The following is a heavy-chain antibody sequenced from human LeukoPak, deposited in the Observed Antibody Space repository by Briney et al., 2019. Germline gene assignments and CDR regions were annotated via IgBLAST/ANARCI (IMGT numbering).Heavy chain of an antibody. V-gene: IGHV1-2*02. Sequence: ASVKVSCKASGYPFTGYYILWVRQAPGQGLECVGWVNPHSGVTTYAQNFQGRVTMTRDTSISTAYLELSGLKSDDTAVYYCARNYGSGDFDLWGQGTLVTVSS. J-gene: IGHJ4*02. CDR3: ARNYGSGDFDL. CDR1: GYPFTGYY. CDR2: VNPHSGVT. D-gene: IGHD3-10*01.